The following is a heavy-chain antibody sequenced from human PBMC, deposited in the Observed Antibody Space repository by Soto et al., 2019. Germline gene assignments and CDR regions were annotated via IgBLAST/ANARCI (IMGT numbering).Heavy chain of an antibody. CDR1: GGSLTSYY. Sequence: SETLSLTCAVSGGSLTSYYWSSIRHPPRQGRVWIGDINHSGRTNYNPSLYRRGTITVDTSKNKFSLKQSSVTAAHTAVYSCARESLGDYDFSSGYYTGWFDPWGQGTLVTVS. CDR3: ARESLGDYDFSSGYYTGWFDP. V-gene: IGHV4-34*01. CDR2: INHSGRT. D-gene: IGHD3-3*01. J-gene: IGHJ5*02.